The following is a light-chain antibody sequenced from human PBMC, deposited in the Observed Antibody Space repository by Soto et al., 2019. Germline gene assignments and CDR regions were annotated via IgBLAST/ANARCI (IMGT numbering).Light chain of an antibody. CDR1: QSVSSSY. CDR3: QQYGSSPRYT. CDR2: GAS. V-gene: IGKV3-20*01. J-gene: IGKJ2*01. Sequence: EIVLTQSPGTLSLSPGERATLSCRASQSVSSSYLAWYQQKPGQAPRLLIYGASSRATGIPDRFSGSGSGTDFPLTISRLEHEDFAVYYCQQYGSSPRYTFGQGTKLEIK.